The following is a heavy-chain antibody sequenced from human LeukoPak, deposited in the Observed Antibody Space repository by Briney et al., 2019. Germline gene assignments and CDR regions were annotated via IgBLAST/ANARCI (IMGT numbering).Heavy chain of an antibody. V-gene: IGHV3-21*06. D-gene: IGHD2-15*01. Sequence: RGSLRLSCAARGFNFKSYSMNWVRQAPGKGLVWVSFISSTSSDLLYADSVKGRFTVSRDNGKNSLYLQMNSLRAEDTAVYYCASAAGHYLDYWGQGSLVTVSS. J-gene: IGHJ4*02. CDR2: ISSTSSDL. CDR1: GFNFKSYS. CDR3: ASAAGHYLDY.